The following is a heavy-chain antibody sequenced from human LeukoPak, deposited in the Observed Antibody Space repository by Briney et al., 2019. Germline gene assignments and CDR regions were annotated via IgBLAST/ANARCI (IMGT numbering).Heavy chain of an antibody. CDR2: ISGSGANT. Sequence: GGSLRLSCVASGFTFSNCPMSWVRQAPGQGLEWVTAISGSGANTYYSDSVMGRFTVSRDNSRNTLYVQMNNLRADDTAVYYCAKERVVGETGTVGFDFWGQGALVTVSS. V-gene: IGHV3-23*01. D-gene: IGHD4-23*01. CDR1: GFTFSNCP. J-gene: IGHJ4*02. CDR3: AKERVVGETGTVGFDF.